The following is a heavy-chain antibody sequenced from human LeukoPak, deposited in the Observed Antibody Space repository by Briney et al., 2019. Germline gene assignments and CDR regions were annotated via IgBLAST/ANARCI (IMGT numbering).Heavy chain of an antibody. D-gene: IGHD3-22*01. V-gene: IGHV4-39*01. Sequence: TSETLSLTCTVSGGSISSSSYYWGWIRQPPGKGLECIGSIYYSGSTYYNPSLKSRFTISVDTSKNQFSLKLSSVTAADTAVYYCARHLEVVVITLWSPYYFDYWGQGTLVTVSS. J-gene: IGHJ4*02. CDR1: GGSISSSSYY. CDR2: IYYSGST. CDR3: ARHLEVVVITLWSPYYFDY.